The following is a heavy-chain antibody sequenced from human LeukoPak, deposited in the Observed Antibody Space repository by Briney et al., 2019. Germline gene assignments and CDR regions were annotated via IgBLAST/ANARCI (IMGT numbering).Heavy chain of an antibody. CDR2: ISASGSLT. CDR3: AKGWFGETLHGPPDY. D-gene: IGHD3-10*01. J-gene: IGHJ4*02. V-gene: IGHV3-23*01. CDR1: EFTFSSYA. Sequence: GGSLRLSCAASEFTFSSYAMSWVRQAPGKGLEWVSSISASGSLTYYADSVKGRFTISRDNSKSVLFLQMNSLTVDDTAVYYWAKGWFGETLHGPPDYWGQGTLVTVSS.